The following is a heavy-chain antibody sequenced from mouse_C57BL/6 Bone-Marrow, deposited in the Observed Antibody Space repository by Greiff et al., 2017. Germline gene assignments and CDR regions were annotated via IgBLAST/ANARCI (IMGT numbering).Heavy chain of an antibody. V-gene: IGHV2-5*01. CDR2: IWRGGST. Sequence: QVQLQQSGPGLVQPSQSLSITCTVSGFSLTSYGVHWVRQSPGKGLEWLGVIWRGGSTDYNAAFMSRLSITKDNSKSHVFFKMNSLQADDTAIYYCAKIDYDAVGYAMDYWGQGTSVTVSA. D-gene: IGHD2-4*01. CDR3: AKIDYDAVGYAMDY. CDR1: GFSLTSYG. J-gene: IGHJ4*01.